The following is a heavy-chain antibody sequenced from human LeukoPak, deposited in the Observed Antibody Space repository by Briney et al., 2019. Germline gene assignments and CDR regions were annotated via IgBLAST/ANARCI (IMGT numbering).Heavy chain of an antibody. Sequence: PSETLSLTCAVYGGSFSGYYWSWIRQPPGKGLEWIGEINHSGSTNYNPSLKSRATISVDTSKNQFSLKLSSVTAADTAVYYCASLAYSSGWYIDYWGQGTLVTVSS. CDR1: GGSFSGYY. D-gene: IGHD6-19*01. CDR3: ASLAYSSGWYIDY. CDR2: INHSGST. V-gene: IGHV4-34*01. J-gene: IGHJ4*02.